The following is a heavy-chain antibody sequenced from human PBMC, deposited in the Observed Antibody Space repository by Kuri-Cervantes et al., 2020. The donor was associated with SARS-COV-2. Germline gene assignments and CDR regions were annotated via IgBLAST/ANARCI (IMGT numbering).Heavy chain of an antibody. Sequence: GESLKISCAASGFTFCDYYMSWIRQAPGKGLEWVSYISSSGSTIYYAGSWKGLFPISRDNAKNSLYLQMKHLRAEDTAMYYWSKAKGRFLGWLYPAGYMDVWGKGTTVTVSS. J-gene: IGHJ6*03. CDR2: ISSSGSTI. D-gene: IGHD3-3*01. V-gene: IGHV3-11*04. CDR3: SKAKGRFLGWLYPAGYMDV. CDR1: GFTFCDYY.